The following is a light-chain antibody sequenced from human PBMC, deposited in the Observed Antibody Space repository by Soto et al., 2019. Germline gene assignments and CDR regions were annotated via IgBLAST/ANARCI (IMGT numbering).Light chain of an antibody. Sequence: QSVLTQPPSVSGAPGPRVTISCTGSSSNIGAGYDVHWYQQLPGTDPKLLIYGNSNRTSGVPDRFSGSKSGTSASLAITGLQAEDEADYYCQSYDSSLSGVVFGGGTKLTVL. J-gene: IGLJ2*01. CDR2: GNS. CDR3: QSYDSSLSGVV. V-gene: IGLV1-40*01. CDR1: SSNIGAGYD.